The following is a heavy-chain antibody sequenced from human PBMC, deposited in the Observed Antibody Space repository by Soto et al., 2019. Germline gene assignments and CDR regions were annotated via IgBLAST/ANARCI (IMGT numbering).Heavy chain of an antibody. CDR1: GGSFSDYY. Sequence: QVQLQQWGAGLLKPSETLSLTCAVYGGSFSDYYWNWIRQSPGKGLEWLGEINHSGSTNYNPSLKSRVTLSVDTSKNQFSLNLSSVTAADTAVYYCAKVPADAYAGWFDPWGQGTLVTVSS. V-gene: IGHV4-34*01. J-gene: IGHJ5*02. CDR3: AKVPADAYAGWFDP. D-gene: IGHD2-21*01. CDR2: INHSGST.